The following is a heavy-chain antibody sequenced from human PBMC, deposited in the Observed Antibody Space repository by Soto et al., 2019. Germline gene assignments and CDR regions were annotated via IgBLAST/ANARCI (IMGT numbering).Heavy chain of an antibody. CDR2: IYPGHPHT. D-gene: IGHD3-16*01. V-gene: IGHV5-51*01. Sequence: GDPLNISPTSSGFSFTSYWNAWVRQLPVKVLEWVGIIYPGHPHTLYGPSFQGQVTNSAERAMNTVYLQWSGLRASHTATYYCARRLGYGYKRTWAAMDVWGLGTTVNVCS. CDR3: ARRLGYGYKRTWAAMDV. J-gene: IGHJ6*02. CDR1: GFSFTSYW.